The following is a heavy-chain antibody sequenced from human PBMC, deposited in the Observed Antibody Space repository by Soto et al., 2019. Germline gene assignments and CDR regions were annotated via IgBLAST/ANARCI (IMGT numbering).Heavy chain of an antibody. CDR3: ARGEDAFFYYGLDV. CDR1: GGSISSSY. V-gene: IGHV4-59*01. J-gene: IGHJ6*02. Sequence: PSETLSLTCTFSGGSISSSYWSWIRRPPGKGLEWIAYIYYTGISGYTPSTSYNPSLKSRVTMSVDTSKSQFSLKLTSVTAADTAVYYCARGEDAFFYYGLDVWGQGITVTVSS. CDR2: IYYTGISGYTPST.